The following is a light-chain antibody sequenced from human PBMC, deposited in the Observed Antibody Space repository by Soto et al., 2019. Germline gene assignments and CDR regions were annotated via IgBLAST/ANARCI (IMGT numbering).Light chain of an antibody. CDR1: QTISSW. Sequence: DIQMTQSPSTLSGSVGDRVTITCRASQTISSWLAWYQQKPGKAPKRQIYKASTLKSGVPSRFSGSGSGTEFTLTISSLQPDDFATYYCQHYNSYSEAFGQGTKVDI. CDR2: KAS. CDR3: QHYNSYSEA. J-gene: IGKJ1*01. V-gene: IGKV1-5*03.